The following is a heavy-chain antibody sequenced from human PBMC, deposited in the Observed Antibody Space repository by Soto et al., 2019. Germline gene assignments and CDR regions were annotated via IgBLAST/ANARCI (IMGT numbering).Heavy chain of an antibody. CDR2: IGGSGGNR. J-gene: IGHJ4*02. D-gene: IGHD4-4*01. V-gene: IGHV3-23*01. CDR3: ARVASDYINSVDH. CDR1: GFTFNAYA. Sequence: DVQLLESGGGLVQPGGSLRLSCAASGFTFNAYAMTWVRQAPGKGLEWVSAIGGSGGNRYYADSVRGRFTISRDNSKDTVDLQMNSLRVEDTAVYYCARVASDYINSVDHWGQGILVSVSS.